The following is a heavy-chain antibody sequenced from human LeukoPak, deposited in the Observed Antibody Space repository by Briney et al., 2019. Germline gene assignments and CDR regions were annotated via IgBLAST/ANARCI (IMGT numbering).Heavy chain of an antibody. J-gene: IGHJ4*02. Sequence: PGGSLRLSCAASGFTFSSYSMNWVRQAPGKGLEWVSYISSSSTIYYADSVKGRFTISRDSAKNSLYLQMNSLRAEDTAVYYCARDTIDYGGNSGLFDYWGQGTLVTVSS. CDR1: GFTFSSYS. D-gene: IGHD4-23*01. CDR3: ARDTIDYGGNSGLFDY. V-gene: IGHV3-48*01. CDR2: ISSSSTI.